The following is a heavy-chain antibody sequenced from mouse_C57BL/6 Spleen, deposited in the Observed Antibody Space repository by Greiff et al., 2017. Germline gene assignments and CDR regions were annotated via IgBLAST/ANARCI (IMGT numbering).Heavy chain of an antibody. V-gene: IGHV2-2*01. CDR3: AGFYEGYNYAMDY. Sequence: VQLQQSGPGLVQPSQSLSITCTVSGFSLTSYGVHWVRQSPGKGLEWLGVIWSGGSTDYNAAFISRLSISKDKSKSQVFFKMNSLQADDTAIDYCAGFYEGYNYAMDYWGQGTSVTVSS. J-gene: IGHJ4*01. CDR2: IWSGGST. D-gene: IGHD2-3*01. CDR1: GFSLTSYG.